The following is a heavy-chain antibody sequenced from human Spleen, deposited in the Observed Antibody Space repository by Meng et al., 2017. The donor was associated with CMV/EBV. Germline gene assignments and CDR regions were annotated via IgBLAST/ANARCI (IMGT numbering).Heavy chain of an antibody. CDR2: ISAYNGNT. CDR1: YTFTSYG. V-gene: IGHV1-18*01. D-gene: IGHD3-3*01. CDR3: ARDIGDFWSGYYTGFDY. J-gene: IGHJ4*02. Sequence: YTFTSYGISWVRQAPGQGLEWMGWISAYNGNTNYAQKLQGRVTMTTDTSTSTAYMEPRSLRSDDTAVYYCARDIGDFWSGYYTGFDYWGQGTLVTVSS.